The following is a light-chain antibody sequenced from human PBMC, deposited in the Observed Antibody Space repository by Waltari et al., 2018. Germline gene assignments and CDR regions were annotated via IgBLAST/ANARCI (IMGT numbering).Light chain of an antibody. CDR3: QQYSSSPLT. J-gene: IGKJ3*01. Sequence: EIVLTQSPGTLSLSPGERATLSCRASQSVNNDLARFQQKPGQAPRLLIHGASSRATGIPDRISGSGSGTDFTLTISGLEPQDFAVYYCQQYSSSPLTFGPGTKVDIK. CDR1: QSVNND. V-gene: IGKV3-20*01. CDR2: GAS.